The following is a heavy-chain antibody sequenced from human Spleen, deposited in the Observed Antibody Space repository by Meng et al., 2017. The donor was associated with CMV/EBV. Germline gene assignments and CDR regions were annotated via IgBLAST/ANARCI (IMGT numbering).Heavy chain of an antibody. J-gene: IGHJ4*02. CDR1: GFAFSAFP. CDR3: ARGTSLMKIDY. V-gene: IGHV3-30*04. CDR2: ISSDGTKT. Sequence: SCEVSGFAFSAFPIHWVRQAPGKGLEWVAVISSDGTKTYFADSVTGRFTISRDNSQNTVHLQMNSLRGEDTAVYFCARGTSLMKIDYWGQGTLVTVSS. D-gene: IGHD3/OR15-3a*01.